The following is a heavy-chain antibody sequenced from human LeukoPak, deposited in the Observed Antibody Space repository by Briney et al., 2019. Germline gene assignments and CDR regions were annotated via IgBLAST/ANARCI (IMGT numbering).Heavy chain of an antibody. J-gene: IGHJ4*02. V-gene: IGHV3-23*01. D-gene: IGHD3-10*01. CDR3: ATSATLWFGELLDY. CDR1: GFTFSSYA. CDR2: ISGSGGST. Sequence: GGSLRLSCAASGFTFSSYAMSWVRQAPGKGLEWVSAISGSGGSTYYADSVKGRFTISRDNSKNTLYLQMNSLRAEDTAVYYCATSATLWFGELLDYWGQGTLVTVSS.